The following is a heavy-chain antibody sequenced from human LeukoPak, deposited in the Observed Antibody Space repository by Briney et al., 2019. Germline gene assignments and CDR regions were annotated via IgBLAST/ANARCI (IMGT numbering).Heavy chain of an antibody. CDR1: GFSVSNNY. D-gene: IGHD2-15*01. CDR2: IYSGGST. V-gene: IGHV3-66*01. CDR3: ASDSYSPEYFQH. Sequence: GESLRLSCAASGFSVSNNYMSWVRQAPGKGLEWVSVIYSGGSTFYADSVKGRFTISRDNSKNKLYLQMNSLRAEDTAVYYCASDSYSPEYFQHWGQGTLVTVSS. J-gene: IGHJ1*01.